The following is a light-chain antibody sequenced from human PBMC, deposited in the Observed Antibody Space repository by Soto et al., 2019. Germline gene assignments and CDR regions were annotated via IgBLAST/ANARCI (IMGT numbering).Light chain of an antibody. CDR1: QSINSD. CDR3: QQYNKWPGT. Sequence: EIVMTQSPATLSVSPGERATLSFMASQSINSDLAWYQEKPGQAPRLLIYGASTRATGIPARFSGSGSGTEFTLTISSLQSEDFAVYYCQQYNKWPGTFGQGTKVDIK. J-gene: IGKJ1*01. V-gene: IGKV3-15*01. CDR2: GAS.